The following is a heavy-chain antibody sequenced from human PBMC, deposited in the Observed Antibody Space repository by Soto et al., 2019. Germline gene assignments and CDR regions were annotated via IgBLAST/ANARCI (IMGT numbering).Heavy chain of an antibody. J-gene: IGHJ6*04. D-gene: IGHD2-15*01. Sequence: VQLVESGGGVVQPGGSLRLSCAVSGFTVSRYYMSWVRQPPGKGPEWVAVFDKGGKTYYAESVKGRVTISRDLSKNTLYLQLTSLRAADTAVYYCVRDDVYCGGGRCYGVPLDVWANGTTVTVSS. V-gene: IGHV3-66*01. CDR3: VRDDVYCGGGRCYGVPLDV. CDR2: FDKGGKT. CDR1: GFTVSRYY.